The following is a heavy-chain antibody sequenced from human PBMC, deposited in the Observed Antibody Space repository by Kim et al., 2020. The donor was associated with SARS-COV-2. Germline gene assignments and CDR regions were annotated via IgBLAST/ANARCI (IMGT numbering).Heavy chain of an antibody. Sequence: GGSLRLSCAASGFTFSSYYMSWVRQAPGKGLEWVSYINSSSSTKYDASVKRGCTTSSDNYKNNSLFQLNTRSADDTAAYYCAGRVHDYGDFGHY. CDR1: GFTFSSYY. J-gene: IGHJ4*01. CDR3: AGRVHDYGDFGHY. V-gene: IGHV3-48*04. D-gene: IGHD4-17*01. CDR2: INSSSSTK.